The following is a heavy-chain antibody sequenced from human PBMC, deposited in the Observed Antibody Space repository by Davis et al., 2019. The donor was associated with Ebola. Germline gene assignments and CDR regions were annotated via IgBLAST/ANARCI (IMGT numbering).Heavy chain of an antibody. V-gene: IGHV1-69*06. J-gene: IGHJ4*02. Sequence: AASVKVSCKASGGTFNNYAVSWVRQAPGQGLEWMGGIIPIFGAANYAQKFQGRVTITADKSTSTAYMELSSLRSEDTAVYYCARGLDFGDYTDYWGQGTLVTVSS. CDR3: ARGLDFGDYTDY. D-gene: IGHD4-17*01. CDR2: IIPIFGAA. CDR1: GGTFNNYA.